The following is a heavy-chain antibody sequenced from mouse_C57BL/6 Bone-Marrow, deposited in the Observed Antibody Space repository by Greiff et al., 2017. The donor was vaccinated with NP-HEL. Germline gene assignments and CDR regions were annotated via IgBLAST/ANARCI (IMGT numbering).Heavy chain of an antibody. CDR3: ASYYYGSSYYY. CDR2: INPYNGGT. Sequence: VQLQQSGPVLVKPGASVKMSCKASGYTFTDYYMNWVKQSHGKSLEWIGVINPYNGGTSYNQKFKGKATLTVDKSSSTAYMELNSLTSEDSAVYYCASYYYGSSYYYWGQGTTLTVSS. V-gene: IGHV1-19*01. D-gene: IGHD1-1*01. CDR1: GYTFTDYY. J-gene: IGHJ2*01.